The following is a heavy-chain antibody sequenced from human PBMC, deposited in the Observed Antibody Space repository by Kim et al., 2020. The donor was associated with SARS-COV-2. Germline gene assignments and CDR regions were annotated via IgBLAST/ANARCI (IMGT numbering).Heavy chain of an antibody. V-gene: IGHV3-74*01. Sequence: GGSLSLSCAASGFPFSSYWIHWVRQAPGKGLEWLSRINSYGTDAIYADSGKGRFSFSRDNVKNKVYLQLSSRRADDTAMYYCASERPHNAFDIWGQGTMV. J-gene: IGHJ3*02. CDR3: ASERPHNAFDI. CDR1: GFPFSSYW. CDR2: INSYGTDA.